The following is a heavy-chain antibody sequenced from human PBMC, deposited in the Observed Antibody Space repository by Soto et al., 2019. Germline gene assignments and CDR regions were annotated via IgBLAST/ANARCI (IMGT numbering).Heavy chain of an antibody. CDR3: ARRHWDPYYYDY. V-gene: IGHV1-69*06. J-gene: IGHJ4*02. D-gene: IGHD7-27*01. CDR1: GGTFSSYA. CDR2: IIPIFGTA. Sequence: QVQLVQSGAEVKKPGSSVKVSCKASGGTFSSYAISWVLQAPGQGLEWMGGIIPIFGTANYAQKFQGRVTITADKSTSTAYMELSSLRSEDTAVYFCARRHWDPYYYDYWGQGTLVTVSS.